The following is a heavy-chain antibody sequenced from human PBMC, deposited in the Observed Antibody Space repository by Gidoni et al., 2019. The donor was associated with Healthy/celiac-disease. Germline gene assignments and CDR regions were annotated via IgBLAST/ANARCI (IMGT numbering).Heavy chain of an antibody. CDR1: FTFSSYA. D-gene: IGHD1-26*01. CDR3: VKDQSWELGPIDY. V-gene: IGHV3-64D*06. CDR2: ISSNGGST. J-gene: IGHJ4*02. Sequence: FTFSSYAMHWVRQAPGKGLEYVSAISSNGGSTYYADSVKGRFTISRDNSKNTLYLQMSSLRAEDTAVYYCVKDQSWELGPIDYWGQGTLVTVSS.